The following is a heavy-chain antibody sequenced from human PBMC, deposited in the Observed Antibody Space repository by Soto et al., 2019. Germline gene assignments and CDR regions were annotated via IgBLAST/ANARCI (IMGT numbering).Heavy chain of an antibody. Sequence: QVQLQESGPGLVQPSGTLSLTCAVSGDSITGDEWWSWVRQPPGKGLEWIGEIHHSGATNYNPSLKSRVTIVIDKSKNQFSLKLNSVTAADTAMFYCATQGFYRMGVWGRGTTVTVSS. V-gene: IGHV4-4*02. CDR1: GDSITGDEW. CDR3: ATQGFYRMGV. CDR2: IHHSGAT. J-gene: IGHJ6*02.